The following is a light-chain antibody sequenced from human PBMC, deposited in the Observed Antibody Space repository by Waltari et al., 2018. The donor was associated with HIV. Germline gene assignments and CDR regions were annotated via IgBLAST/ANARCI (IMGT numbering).Light chain of an antibody. Sequence: ATRMTQSPSSLSASTGAKVTFTCRASQDIGNYLAWYQQEPGKSPKRLIYGASTLQSGVPPRFSGSGSETDFTLTINCLQSEDVATYFCQESYKLPPTFGQWTKVEIK. V-gene: IGKV1-8*01. CDR1: QDIGNY. CDR2: GAS. J-gene: IGKJ1*01. CDR3: QESYKLPPT.